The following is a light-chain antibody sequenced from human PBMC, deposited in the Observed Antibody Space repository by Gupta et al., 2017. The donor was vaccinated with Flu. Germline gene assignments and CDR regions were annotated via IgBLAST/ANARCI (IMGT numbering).Light chain of an antibody. CDR1: SGSIASNY. Sequence: NFMLPQPHSVSESPGKTVTISCTRSSGSIASNYVQWYQQRPGSSPTTVIYDDNQRPSGVPDRFSGSIDSSSNSASLTISGLKTEDEADYYCQSYDSSNHVVFGGGTKLTVL. CDR2: DDN. CDR3: QSYDSSNHVV. V-gene: IGLV6-57*01. J-gene: IGLJ2*01.